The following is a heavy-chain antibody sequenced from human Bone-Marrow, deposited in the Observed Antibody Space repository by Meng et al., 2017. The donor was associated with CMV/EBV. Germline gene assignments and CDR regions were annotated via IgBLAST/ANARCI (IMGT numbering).Heavy chain of an antibody. Sequence: SETLSLTCTVPGGSISSSSYYWGWIRQPPGKGLEWIGSIYYSGSTYYNPSLKSRVTISVDTSKNQFPLKLSSVTAADTAVYYCARASVEGMATAFDYWGQGTLVTVSS. CDR2: IYYSGST. CDR3: ARASVEGMATAFDY. CDR1: GGSISSSSYY. J-gene: IGHJ4*02. V-gene: IGHV4-39*06. D-gene: IGHD5-12*01.